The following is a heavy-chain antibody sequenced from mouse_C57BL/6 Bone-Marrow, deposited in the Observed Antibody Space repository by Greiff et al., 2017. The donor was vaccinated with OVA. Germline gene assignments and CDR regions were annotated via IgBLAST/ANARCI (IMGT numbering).Heavy chain of an antibody. Sequence: QVQLQQPGAELVMPGASVKLSCKASGYTFTSYWMHWVKQRPGQGLEWIGELDPSDSYTNYNQKFKGKSTLTVDKSYSTAYMQLRSLTSEDSAVYDCARDSITTEAMDYWGQGTAVTVSS. CDR3: ARDSITTEAMDY. V-gene: IGHV1-69*01. D-gene: IGHD1-2*01. CDR1: GYTFTSYW. CDR2: LDPSDSYT. J-gene: IGHJ4*01.